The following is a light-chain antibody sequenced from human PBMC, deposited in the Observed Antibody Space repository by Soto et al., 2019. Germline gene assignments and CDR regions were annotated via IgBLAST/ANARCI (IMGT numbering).Light chain of an antibody. CDR3: SSYASYSIYL. CDR2: QGS. CDR1: SSDVGGYNY. Sequence: QSALTQPASVSGSPGQSITISCTGTSSDVGGYNYVSWHQQHPGKAPKLIIYQGSERPSGVSTRFSGSKSGNTASLTISGLQDEDEADYYCSSYASYSIYLFGTGTKVTVL. V-gene: IGLV2-23*01. J-gene: IGLJ1*01.